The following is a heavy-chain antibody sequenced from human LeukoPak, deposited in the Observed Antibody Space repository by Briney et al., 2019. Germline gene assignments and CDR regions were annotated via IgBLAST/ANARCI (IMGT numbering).Heavy chain of an antibody. CDR1: GFTFSDYY. D-gene: IGHD2-15*01. J-gene: IGHJ6*03. Sequence: GGSLRLFCAASGFTFSDYYMSWIRQAPGKGLEWVSYISSSGSTIHYADSVKGRFTISRDNSKNTLYLQMNSLRAEDTAIYYCAKNGDRGAYCSGGSCYPYYYYNMDVWGKGTTVTISS. CDR3: AKNGDRGAYCSGGSCYPYYYYNMDV. CDR2: ISSSGSTI. V-gene: IGHV3-11*01.